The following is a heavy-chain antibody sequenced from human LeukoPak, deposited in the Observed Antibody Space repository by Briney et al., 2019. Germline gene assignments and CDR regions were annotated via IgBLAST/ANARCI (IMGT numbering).Heavy chain of an antibody. CDR1: GFTFSSYW. Sequence: GGSLRLSCAASGFTFSSYWMHWVRQAPGKGLVWVSRINSDGSSTSYADSVKGRFTISRDNAKNTLYLQMNSLRAEDTAVYYCAKVNRRGYSYGLSYNYMDVWGKGTTVTISS. V-gene: IGHV3-74*01. D-gene: IGHD5-18*01. CDR3: AKVNRRGYSYGLSYNYMDV. J-gene: IGHJ6*03. CDR2: INSDGSST.